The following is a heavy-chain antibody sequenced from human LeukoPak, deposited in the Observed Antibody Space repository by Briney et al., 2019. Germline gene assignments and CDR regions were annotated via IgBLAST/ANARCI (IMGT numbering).Heavy chain of an antibody. Sequence: GASVRVSCKASGYTFTSYDINWVRQATGQGLEWMGWMNLKSGNTGYTQKFQGRVTMTRNTSISTAYMELSSLRSEDTAVYYCARGPNKSDGGNSGSAWFDPWGQGTLVTVSS. CDR3: ARGPNKSDGGNSGSAWFDP. CDR1: GYTFTSYD. D-gene: IGHD4-23*01. CDR2: MNLKSGNT. V-gene: IGHV1-8*01. J-gene: IGHJ5*02.